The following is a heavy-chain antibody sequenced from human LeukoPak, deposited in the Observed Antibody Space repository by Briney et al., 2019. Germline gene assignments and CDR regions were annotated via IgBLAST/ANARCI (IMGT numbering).Heavy chain of an antibody. CDR2: ISSSSSFI. J-gene: IGHJ6*03. CDR1: GFTFSSYS. D-gene: IGHD1-26*01. V-gene: IGHV3-21*01. Sequence: PGGSLRLSCAASGFTFSSYSMNWVRQAPGKGLEWVSSISSSSSFIYYADSVKGRFTISRDNAKNSLYLQMNSLRAEDTAVYYCAGGVGSQNYYYMDVWGKGTTVTISS. CDR3: AGGVGSQNYYYMDV.